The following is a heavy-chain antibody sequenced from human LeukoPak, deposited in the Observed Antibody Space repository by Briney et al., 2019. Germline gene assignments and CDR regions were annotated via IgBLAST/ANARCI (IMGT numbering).Heavy chain of an antibody. V-gene: IGHV4-59*12. CDR3: ARQAYSSGWYGFDY. J-gene: IGHJ4*02. D-gene: IGHD6-19*01. CDR1: GGSISSYY. CDR2: IYYSGST. Sequence: SETLSLTCTVSGGSISSYYWSWIRQPTGKGLEWIGYIYYSGSTNYNPSLKSRVTISVDTSKNQFSLKLSSVTAADTAVYYCARQAYSSGWYGFDYWGQGTLVTVSS.